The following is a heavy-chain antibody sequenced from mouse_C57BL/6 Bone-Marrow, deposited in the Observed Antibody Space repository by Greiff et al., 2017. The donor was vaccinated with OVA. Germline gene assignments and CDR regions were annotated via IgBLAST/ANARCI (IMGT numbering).Heavy chain of an antibody. Sequence: QVQLQQSGAELARPGASVKLSCKASGYTFTSYGLSWVKQRTGQGLEWIGEIYPRSGNTYYNEKFKGKATLTADKSSSTAYMELRSLTSEDSAVYFCARRYYGSSYDWYFDVWGTGTTVTVSS. CDR3: ARRYYGSSYDWYFDV. CDR2: IYPRSGNT. V-gene: IGHV1-81*01. CDR1: GYTFTSYG. J-gene: IGHJ1*03. D-gene: IGHD1-1*01.